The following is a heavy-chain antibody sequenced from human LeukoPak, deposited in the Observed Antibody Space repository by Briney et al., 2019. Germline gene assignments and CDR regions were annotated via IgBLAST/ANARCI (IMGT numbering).Heavy chain of an antibody. J-gene: IGHJ6*03. D-gene: IGHD6-13*01. CDR2: INPNSGGT. CDR3: ARGDSSWAYYYYYYMDV. Sequence: ATVKVSCKASGYTFTGYYMHWVRQAPGQGLEWMGRINPNSGGTNYAQRFQGRVTMTRDTSISTAYMKLSRLRSDDTSVYYCARGDSSWAYYYYYYMDVWGKGTTVTVSS. CDR1: GYTFTGYY. V-gene: IGHV1-2*06.